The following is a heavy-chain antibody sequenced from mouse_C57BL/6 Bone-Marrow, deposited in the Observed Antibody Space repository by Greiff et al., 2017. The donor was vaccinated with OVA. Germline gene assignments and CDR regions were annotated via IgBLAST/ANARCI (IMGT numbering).Heavy chain of an antibody. V-gene: IGHV5-4*03. D-gene: IGHD2-3*01. Sequence: EVKLMESGGGLVKPGGSLKLSCAASGFTFSSYAMSWVRQTPEKRLEWVATISDGGSYTYYPDNVKGRFTISRDNAKNNLYLQMSHLKSEDTARYYCARAGWSYWGQGTSVTVSS. CDR2: ISDGGSYT. CDR3: ARAGWSY. CDR1: GFTFSSYA. J-gene: IGHJ4*01.